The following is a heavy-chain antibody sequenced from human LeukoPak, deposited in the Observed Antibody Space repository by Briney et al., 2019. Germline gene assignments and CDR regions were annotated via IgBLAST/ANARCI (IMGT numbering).Heavy chain of an antibody. V-gene: IGHV1-18*01. CDR3: ATHNGVYYDSSGYPFDY. CDR2: ISAYNGNT. Sequence: ASVKVSCKASGYTFTSYGISWVRQAPGQGLEWMGWISAYNGNTNYAQKLQGRVTMTTDTSTSTAYMELRSLRSDDTAVYYCATHNGVYYDSSGYPFDYWGQGTLVTVSS. D-gene: IGHD3-22*01. J-gene: IGHJ4*02. CDR1: GYTFTSYG.